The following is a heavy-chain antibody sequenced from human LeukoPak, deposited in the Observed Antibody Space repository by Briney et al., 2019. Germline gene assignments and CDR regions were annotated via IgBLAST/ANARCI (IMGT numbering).Heavy chain of an antibody. D-gene: IGHD2-2*01. CDR3: ARGGVVPAARYWFDP. J-gene: IGHJ5*02. CDR2: IYYSGST. V-gene: IGHV4-59*01. Sequence: SETLSLTCTVSGGSISSYYWSWIRQPPGKGLEWIGYIYYSGSTNYNPSLKSRVTISVDTSKIQFSLKLSSVTAADTAVYYCARGGVVPAARYWFDPWGQGTLVTVSS. CDR1: GGSISSYY.